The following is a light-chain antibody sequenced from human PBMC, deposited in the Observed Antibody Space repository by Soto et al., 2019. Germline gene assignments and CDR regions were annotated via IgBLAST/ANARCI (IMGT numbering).Light chain of an antibody. CDR2: EDI. V-gene: IGLV2-23*01. CDR1: SSDVGRCSH. Sequence: QSALTQPASVSGSPGQSITISCTGTSSDVGRCSHVSWFQQHPGKAPKLMIHEDIKRPSGVSDRFSGSRSGNTASLTVSGLQAEDEADYYCCLCGGMVFGGGTKVTVL. J-gene: IGLJ3*02. CDR3: CLCGGMV.